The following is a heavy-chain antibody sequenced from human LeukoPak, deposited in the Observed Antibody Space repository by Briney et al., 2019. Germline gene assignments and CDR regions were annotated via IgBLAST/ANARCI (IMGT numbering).Heavy chain of an antibody. CDR2: ISAYNGNT. J-gene: IGHJ5*02. D-gene: IGHD3-3*01. V-gene: IGHV1-18*01. CDR3: ARGARRITIFGVPIGDWFDP. CDR1: GYTFTSYG. Sequence: GASVKVSCKASGYTFTSYGISWVRQAPGQGLEWMGWISAYNGNTNYAQKLQGRGTMTTDTSTSTAYMELRSLRSDDTAVYYCARGARRITIFGVPIGDWFDPWGQGTLVTVSS.